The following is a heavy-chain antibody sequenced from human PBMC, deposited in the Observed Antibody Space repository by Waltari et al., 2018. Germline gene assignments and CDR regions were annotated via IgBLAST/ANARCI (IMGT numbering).Heavy chain of an antibody. Sequence: QLQLQESGPGLVKPSETLSLTCTVSGGSISSSSYYWGWIRQPPGKGLEWIGSIYYSGSTYYNPSLKSRVTISVDTSKNQFSLKLSSVTAADTAVYYCARQVLRFLEWPPEAFDIWGQGTMVTVSS. J-gene: IGHJ3*02. D-gene: IGHD3-3*01. V-gene: IGHV4-39*01. CDR2: IYYSGST. CDR1: GGSISSSSYY. CDR3: ARQVLRFLEWPPEAFDI.